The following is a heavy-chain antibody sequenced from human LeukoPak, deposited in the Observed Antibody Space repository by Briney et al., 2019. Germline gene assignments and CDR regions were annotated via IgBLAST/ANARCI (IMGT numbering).Heavy chain of an antibody. V-gene: IGHV3-21*01. CDR3: ARAPGWAVAGTVWFDP. CDR2: ISSSSSYI. CDR1: GFTFSSYS. J-gene: IGHJ5*02. D-gene: IGHD6-19*01. Sequence: PGGSLRLSCAASGFTFSSYSMNWVRQAPGKGLEWVSSISSSSSYIYYADSVKGRFTISRDNAKNSLYLQMNSLRAEDTAVYYCARAPGWAVAGTVWFDPWGQGTLVTVSS.